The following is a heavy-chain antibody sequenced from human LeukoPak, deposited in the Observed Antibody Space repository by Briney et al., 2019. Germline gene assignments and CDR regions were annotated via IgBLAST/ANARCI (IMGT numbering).Heavy chain of an antibody. CDR1: GGSISSYY. CDR3: ARVWFGELSGHWFDP. Sequence: PSETLSLTCTVSGGSISSYYWSWIRQPPGKGLEWIGYIYYSGSTNYNPSLKSRVTISVDTSKNQFSLKLSSVTAADSAVYYCARVWFGELSGHWFDPWGQGTLVTVSS. V-gene: IGHV4-59*12. CDR2: IYYSGST. D-gene: IGHD3-10*01. J-gene: IGHJ5*02.